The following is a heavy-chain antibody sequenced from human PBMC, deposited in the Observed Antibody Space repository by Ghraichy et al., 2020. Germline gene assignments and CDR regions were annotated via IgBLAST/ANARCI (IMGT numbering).Heavy chain of an antibody. D-gene: IGHD3-22*01. Sequence: GGSLRLSCAASGFTFSKYGMHWVRQAPGKGLEWVAVISYDGSNKYYADSVKGRFTISRDNSKNTLYLQMNSLRAEDTAVYYCAKERDSSGYYSFRGDYYGMDVWGQGTTVTVSS. J-gene: IGHJ6*02. CDR3: AKERDSSGYYSFRGDYYGMDV. CDR2: ISYDGSNK. V-gene: IGHV3-30*18. CDR1: GFTFSKYG.